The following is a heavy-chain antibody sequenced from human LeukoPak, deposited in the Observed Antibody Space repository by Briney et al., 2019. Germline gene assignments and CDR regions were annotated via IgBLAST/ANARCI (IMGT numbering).Heavy chain of an antibody. Sequence: SETLSLTCAVYGGSFSGYYWSWIRQPPGKGLEWIGEINHSGSTNYNPSLKSRVTISVDTSKNQFSLKLSSVTAADTAVYYCARRPKGILTGYYYFDYWGQGTLVTVSS. D-gene: IGHD3-9*01. CDR1: GGSFSGYY. CDR3: ARRPKGILTGYYYFDY. V-gene: IGHV4-34*01. J-gene: IGHJ4*02. CDR2: INHSGST.